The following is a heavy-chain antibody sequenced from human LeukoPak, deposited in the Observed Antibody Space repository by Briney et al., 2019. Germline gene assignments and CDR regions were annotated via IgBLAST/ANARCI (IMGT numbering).Heavy chain of an antibody. CDR2: INAGNGNT. CDR3: ARGIASPYGDPYYYGMDV. CDR1: GYTFTSYA. D-gene: IGHD4-17*01. V-gene: IGHV1-3*01. Sequence: GASVKVSCKASGYTFTSYAMHWVRQAPGQRLEWMGWINAGNGNTKYSQKFQGRVTITRDTFASTAYMELSSLRSEDTAVYYCARGIASPYGDPYYYGMDVWGQGTTVTVSS. J-gene: IGHJ6*02.